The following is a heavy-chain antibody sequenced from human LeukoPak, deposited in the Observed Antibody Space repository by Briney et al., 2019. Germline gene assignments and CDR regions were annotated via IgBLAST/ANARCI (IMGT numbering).Heavy chain of an antibody. D-gene: IGHD5-24*01. CDR2: INHSGST. J-gene: IGHJ4*02. Sequence: SETLSLTCAVYGGSFSGYYWSWIRQPPGKGLEWIGEINHSGSTNYNPSLKSRVTISVDTSKNQFSLKLSSETAADTAVYYCARVKMATVYYFDYWGQGTLVTVSS. CDR3: ARVKMATVYYFDY. CDR1: GGSFSGYY. V-gene: IGHV4-34*01.